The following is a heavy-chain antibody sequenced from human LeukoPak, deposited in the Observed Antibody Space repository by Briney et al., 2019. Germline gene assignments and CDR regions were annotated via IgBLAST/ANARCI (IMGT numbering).Heavy chain of an antibody. J-gene: IGHJ4*02. CDR2: IYYTGST. Sequence: SETLSLTCTVSGGSISTYYWSWIRQPLGKGLEWIGYIYYTGSTNYNPSLKSRVTMSIDTSKNQFSLKLSSVTAADTAVYYCARRPGVAVAFDYWGQGTLVTVSS. V-gene: IGHV4-59*08. D-gene: IGHD6-19*01. CDR1: GGSISTYY. CDR3: ARRPGVAVAFDY.